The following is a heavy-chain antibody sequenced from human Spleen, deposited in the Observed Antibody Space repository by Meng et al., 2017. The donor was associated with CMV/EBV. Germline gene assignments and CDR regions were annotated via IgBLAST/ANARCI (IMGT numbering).Heavy chain of an antibody. D-gene: IGHD2-15*01. CDR1: GYSFADYN. V-gene: IGHV1-2*02. CDR2: INPNSGGT. Sequence: ASVKVSCKASGYSFADYNIHWFRQAPGQGLEWTGWINPNSGGTNYARNFQDRVTLTRDTSINTAYMVLSRLTSGDTAVYYCARHLEEYRFGLAAQQNYFDPWAPEALVTVSS. CDR3: ARHLEEYRFGLAAQQNYFDP. J-gene: IGHJ5*02.